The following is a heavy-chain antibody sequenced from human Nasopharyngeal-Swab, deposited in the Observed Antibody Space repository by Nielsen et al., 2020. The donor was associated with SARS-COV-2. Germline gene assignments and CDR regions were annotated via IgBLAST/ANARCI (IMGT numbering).Heavy chain of an antibody. Sequence: GESLQISCAASGFTFSSYAMHWVRQAPGKGLEWVAFMSYDGSNKYYADSVKGRFTISRDNSNNTLYLQMSSPRPEDTAVYFCARARPRLSRSIAAAGLDTFDIWGQGTMVTVSS. CDR1: GFTFSSYA. CDR3: ARARPRLSRSIAAAGLDTFDI. CDR2: MSYDGSNK. D-gene: IGHD6-13*01. V-gene: IGHV3-30-3*01. J-gene: IGHJ3*02.